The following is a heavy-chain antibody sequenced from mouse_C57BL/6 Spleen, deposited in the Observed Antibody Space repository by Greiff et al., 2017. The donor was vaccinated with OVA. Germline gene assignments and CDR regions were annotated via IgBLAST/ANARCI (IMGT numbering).Heavy chain of an antibody. J-gene: IGHJ4*01. D-gene: IGHD1-1*01. CDR2: IHPNSGST. V-gene: IGHV1-64*01. Sequence: QVQLQQPGAELVKPGASVKLSCKASGYTFTSYWMHWVKQRPGQGLEWIGMIHPNSGSTNYNEKFKSTATLTVDKSSSTAYMQLSSLTSEDSAVYYCARYDGSSSQTMDYWGQGTSVTVSS. CDR1: GYTFTSYW. CDR3: ARYDGSSSQTMDY.